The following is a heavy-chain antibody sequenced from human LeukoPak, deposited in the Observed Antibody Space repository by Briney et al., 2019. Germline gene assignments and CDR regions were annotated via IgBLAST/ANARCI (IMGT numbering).Heavy chain of an antibody. CDR2: INYNGGT. V-gene: IGHV4-59*01. D-gene: IGHD6-6*01. Sequence: SETLSLTCTVSGGSISSYYWSWIRQPPGKGLEWIGHINYNGGTNYNPSIKSRVTMSVDTSKNQFSLKLRSVTAADTAVYSCARLSIAALSSPDYWGQGTLVTVSS. CDR1: GGSISSYY. J-gene: IGHJ4*02. CDR3: ARLSIAALSSPDY.